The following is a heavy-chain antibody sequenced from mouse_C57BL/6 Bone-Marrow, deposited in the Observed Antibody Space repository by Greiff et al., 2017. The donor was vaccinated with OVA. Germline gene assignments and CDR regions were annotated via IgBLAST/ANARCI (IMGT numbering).Heavy chain of an antibody. CDR2: IHPNSGST. Sequence: QVQLKQSGAELVKPGASVKLSCKASGYTFTSYWMHWVKQRPGQGLEWIGMIHPNSGSTNYNEKFKSKATLTVDKSSSTAYMQLSSLTSEDSAVYYCARSPGTGDYWGQGTTLTVSS. CDR1: GYTFTSYW. J-gene: IGHJ2*01. CDR3: ARSPGTGDY. V-gene: IGHV1-64*01. D-gene: IGHD3-3*01.